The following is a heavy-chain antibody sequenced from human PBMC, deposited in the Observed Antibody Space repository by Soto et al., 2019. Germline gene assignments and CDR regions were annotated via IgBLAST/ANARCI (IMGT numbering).Heavy chain of an antibody. Sequence: EVQLVESGGAFVQSGGSLRLSCVASGFSFSGAWMHWVRQQPGKGLMWVSRIRHDGTMASYADSVKGRFTISRDNAKNTLYLQMKSLRVEDTAVYYCAKTDWLDSWGQGTLVIVSS. J-gene: IGHJ5*01. CDR1: GFSFSGAW. CDR2: IRHDGTMA. V-gene: IGHV3-74*01. D-gene: IGHD2-21*02. CDR3: AKTDWLDS.